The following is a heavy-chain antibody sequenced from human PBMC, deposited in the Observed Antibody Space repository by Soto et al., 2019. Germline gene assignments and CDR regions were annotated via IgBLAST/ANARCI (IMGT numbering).Heavy chain of an antibody. D-gene: IGHD6-19*01. V-gene: IGHV3-53*02. CDR1: GFTVSSNY. CDR3: ARDARSSGWYSGFDY. CDR2: IYSGGST. J-gene: IGHJ4*02. Sequence: EVQLVETGGGLIQPGGSLRLSCAASGFTVSSNYMSWVRQAPGKGLGWVSVIYSGGSTYYADSVKGRFTISRDNSKNTLYLQMNSLRAEDTAVYYCARDARSSGWYSGFDYWGQGTLVTVSS.